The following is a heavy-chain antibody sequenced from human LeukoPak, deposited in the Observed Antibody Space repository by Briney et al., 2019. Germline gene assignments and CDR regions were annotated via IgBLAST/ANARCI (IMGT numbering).Heavy chain of an antibody. CDR2: ISAYNGNT. V-gene: IGHV1-18*04. D-gene: IGHD2-2*01. Sequence: ASVEVSCKASGYTFTSYGISWVRQAPGQGLEWMGWISAYNGNTNYAQKLQGRVTMTTDTSTSTAYMELRSLRSDDTAVYYCARTITVPAAAEFDYWGQGTLVTVSS. J-gene: IGHJ4*02. CDR1: GYTFTSYG. CDR3: ARTITVPAAAEFDY.